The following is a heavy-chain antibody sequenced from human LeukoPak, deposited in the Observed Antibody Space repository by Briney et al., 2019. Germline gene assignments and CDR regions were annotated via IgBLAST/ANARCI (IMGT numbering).Heavy chain of an antibody. Sequence: ASVKVSCKASGYIFTGQDMHWVRQAPGQGLEWMGWINPNTGGTHYAQRFQGRVTMTRDTSISTAYMELLSLRSDDTAVYYCASYPRYSSSPPFDYWGQGTLVTVSS. D-gene: IGHD6-6*01. CDR3: ASYPRYSSSPPFDY. V-gene: IGHV1-2*02. CDR2: INPNTGGT. CDR1: GYIFTGQD. J-gene: IGHJ4*02.